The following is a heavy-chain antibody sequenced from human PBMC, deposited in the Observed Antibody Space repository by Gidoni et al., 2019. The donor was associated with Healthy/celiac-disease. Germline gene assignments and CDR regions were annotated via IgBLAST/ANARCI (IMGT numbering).Heavy chain of an antibody. J-gene: IGHJ4*02. CDR3: ARDPRHGWELLGY. Sequence: QVQLVQSGAEVKKPGASVKVSCKASGYTFTSYAMHWVRQAPGQRLEWMGWINAGNGNTKYSQKFQGRVTITRDTSASTAYMELSSLRSEDTAVYYCARDPRHGWELLGYWGQGTLVTVSS. CDR1: GYTFTSYA. CDR2: INAGNGNT. D-gene: IGHD1-26*01. V-gene: IGHV1-3*01.